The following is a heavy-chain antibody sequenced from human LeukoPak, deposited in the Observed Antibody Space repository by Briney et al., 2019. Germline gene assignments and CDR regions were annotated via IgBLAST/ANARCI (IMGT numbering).Heavy chain of an antibody. D-gene: IGHD6-19*01. CDR1: GGTFSSYA. CDR2: IIPIFATS. J-gene: IGHJ4*02. V-gene: IGHV1-69*01. CDR3: ASRTVAGPFPHALYFDY. Sequence: SVKVSCKASGGTFSSYAFSWVRQAPGQGLEWMGGIIPIFATSNYAQKFQGRVTITADESSSTAYMELNSLRAEDTAVYYCASRTVAGPFPHALYFDYWGQGTLVTVSS.